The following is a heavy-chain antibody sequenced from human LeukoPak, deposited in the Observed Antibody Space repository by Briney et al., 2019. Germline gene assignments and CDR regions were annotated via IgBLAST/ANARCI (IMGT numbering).Heavy chain of an antibody. Sequence: SETLSLTCAVSGDSISSSNWWSWVRQPPGKGLEWTAAIYDSGSTNYNPSLKSRLTISVDKSKNQFSLRLSSVTAADTAVYYCARGWRWHLDSWGQGTLVTVSS. D-gene: IGHD4-23*01. J-gene: IGHJ4*02. CDR3: ARGWRWHLDS. CDR1: GDSISSSNW. V-gene: IGHV4-4*02. CDR2: IYDSGST.